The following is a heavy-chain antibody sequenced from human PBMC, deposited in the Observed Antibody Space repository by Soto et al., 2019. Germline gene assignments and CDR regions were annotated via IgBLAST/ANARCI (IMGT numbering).Heavy chain of an antibody. CDR1: GVSITTNGYS. V-gene: IGHV4-30-2*01. Sequence: TSETLSLTCAVSGVSITTNGYSWSWIRQPPGKGLEWIGYIYPSGTTFYNPSLNSRVTISADTSNNQFSLKLTSVTAADTAVYFCATYTAFAKYYFDYCGRGTLVTVSS. D-gene: IGHD3-16*01. CDR2: IYPSGTT. J-gene: IGHJ4*02. CDR3: ATYTAFAKYYFDY.